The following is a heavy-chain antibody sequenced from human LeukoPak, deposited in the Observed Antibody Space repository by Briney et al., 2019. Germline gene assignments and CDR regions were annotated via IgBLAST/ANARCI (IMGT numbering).Heavy chain of an antibody. CDR3: ARDRVGSGGFDY. V-gene: IGHV4-31*03. Sequence: NPSETLSLTCTVSGGSISSGGYYWSWIRQHPGKGLEWIGYIYYSGSTYYNPSLKSRVTISVDTSKNQFSLKLSSVTAADTAVYYCARDRVGSGGFDYWGQGTLVTVSS. D-gene: IGHD6-25*01. J-gene: IGHJ4*02. CDR1: GGSISSGGYY. CDR2: IYYSGST.